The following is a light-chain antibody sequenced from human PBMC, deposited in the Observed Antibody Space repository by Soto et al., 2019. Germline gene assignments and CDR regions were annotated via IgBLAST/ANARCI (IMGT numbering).Light chain of an antibody. CDR3: QQYGSSPRT. J-gene: IGKJ1*01. CDR2: GAS. V-gene: IGKV3-20*01. Sequence: EIVLTQSPGTLSLSPGERATLSCRASQSVSSTYLAWYQQKPAQAPRLLIYGASSRATGIPDRFSGSGSGTDFTLTISQLEPEDFAVYYCQQYGSSPRTFGQGTKVEIK. CDR1: QSVSSTY.